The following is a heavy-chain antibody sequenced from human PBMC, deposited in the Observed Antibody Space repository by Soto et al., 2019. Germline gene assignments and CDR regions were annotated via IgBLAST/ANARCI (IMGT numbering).Heavy chain of an antibody. CDR3: TRHFRDY. V-gene: IGHV3-74*03. Sequence: EVRLVETGGGLVQPGGSLRLSCAASGFAFSSYWMHWFRQPPGKGLVWVSRIKGDGSDIAYAGSVKGRFTISRDNAKNTLYLQMDNLRADDTAVYYCTRHFRDYWGLGTLVTVSS. CDR1: GFAFSSYW. J-gene: IGHJ4*02. D-gene: IGHD3-3*02. CDR2: IKGDGSDI.